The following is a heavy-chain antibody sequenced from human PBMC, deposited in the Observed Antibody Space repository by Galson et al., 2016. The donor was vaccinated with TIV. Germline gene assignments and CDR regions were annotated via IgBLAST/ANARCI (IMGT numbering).Heavy chain of an antibody. J-gene: IGHJ6*03. CDR3: AQFGAYYHYMDV. CDR1: GGSLISPTYY. CDR2: LYYTGTT. D-gene: IGHD3-16*01. Sequence: TLSLTCTVSGGSLISPTYYWGWIRQPPGRGLEWIGSLYYTGTTFYNPSLKSRVTMSLDTSNNQFSLELRYMTAADTAFYYCAQFGAYYHYMDVWGKGTTVTVSS. V-gene: IGHV4-39*07.